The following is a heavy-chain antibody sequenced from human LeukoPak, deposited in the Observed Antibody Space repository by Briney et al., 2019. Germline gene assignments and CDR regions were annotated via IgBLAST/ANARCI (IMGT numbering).Heavy chain of an antibody. CDR1: GAYISSGNHY. V-gene: IGHV4-30-4*01. Sequence: SETLSLTCRISGAYISSGNHYWNWIRQSPRKGLEWMGFIYYSGSTYYNPSFESRIAISVDTSKNQFSLRLTSVTAADTAVYYCGNQKDSSSFVDHWGQGALVTVSS. CDR2: IYYSGST. J-gene: IGHJ4*02. D-gene: IGHD3-22*01. CDR3: GNQKDSSSFVDH.